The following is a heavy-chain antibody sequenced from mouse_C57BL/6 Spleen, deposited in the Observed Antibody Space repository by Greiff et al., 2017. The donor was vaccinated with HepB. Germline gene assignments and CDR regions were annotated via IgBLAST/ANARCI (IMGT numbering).Heavy chain of an antibody. CDR1: GFTFSDYG. D-gene: IGHD2-3*01. J-gene: IGHJ2*01. Sequence: EVNVVESGGGLVKPGGSLKLSCAASGFTFSDYGMHWVRQAPEKGLEWVAYISSGSSTIYYADTVKGRFTISRDNAKNTLFLQMTSLRSEDTAMYYCARPPIYDGYYFDYWGQGTTLTVSS. V-gene: IGHV5-17*01. CDR2: ISSGSSTI. CDR3: ARPPIYDGYYFDY.